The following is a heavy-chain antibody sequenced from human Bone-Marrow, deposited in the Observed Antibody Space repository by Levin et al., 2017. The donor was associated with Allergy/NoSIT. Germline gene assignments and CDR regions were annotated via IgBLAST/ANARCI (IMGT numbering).Heavy chain of an antibody. CDR3: ARVDVAAAGLYEH. CDR1: GGSFNSYY. J-gene: IGHJ4*02. Sequence: KTSETLSLTCGVSGGSFNSYYWSWVRQAPGKGLEWIAYMHHSGATYYNPSLQSRVSVSIDTSRNQFSLILRSLTAADTAVYFCARVDVAAAGLYEHWGPGTLVTVS. D-gene: IGHD6-13*01. V-gene: IGHV4-59*01. CDR2: MHHSGAT.